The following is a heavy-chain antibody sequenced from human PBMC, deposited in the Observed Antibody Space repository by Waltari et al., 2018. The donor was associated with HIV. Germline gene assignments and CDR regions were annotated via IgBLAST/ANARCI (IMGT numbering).Heavy chain of an antibody. J-gene: IGHJ5*02. D-gene: IGHD3-10*01. CDR2: INAGNGNT. Sequence: QVQLVQSGAEVKKPGASVKVSCKASGYTFTSYAMHWVRHAPGQRLEWMGWINAGNGNTKYSPKVQGRVTITRDTSASTAYMELSSLRSEDTAVYYCARDYLPHAVPVRWYNWFDPWGQGTLVTVSS. V-gene: IGHV1-3*01. CDR1: GYTFTSYA. CDR3: ARDYLPHAVPVRWYNWFDP.